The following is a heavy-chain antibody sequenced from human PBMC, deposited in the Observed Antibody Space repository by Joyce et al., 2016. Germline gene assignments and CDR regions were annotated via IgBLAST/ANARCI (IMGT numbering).Heavy chain of an antibody. J-gene: IGHJ3*02. CDR2: IVVGSGNT. D-gene: IGHD3-22*01. CDR1: GFTFTSSA. V-gene: IGHV1-58*02. CDR3: AAAPDYYDSSGYYYSAFDI. Sequence: QMQLVQSGPEVKKPGTSVKVSCKASGFTFTSSAMQWVRQARGQRIEWVGWIVVGSGNTNYAKKFQERVTITRDMSTSTAYMELGSLRSEDTAVYYCAAAPDYYDSSGYYYSAFDIWGQGTMVTVSS.